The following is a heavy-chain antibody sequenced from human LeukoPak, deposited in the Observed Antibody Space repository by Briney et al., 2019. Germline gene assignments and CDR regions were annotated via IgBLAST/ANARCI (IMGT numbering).Heavy chain of an antibody. CDR3: ARSWDIVVPYYYYMDV. J-gene: IGHJ6*03. CDR1: GFTFYDYG. CDR2: IYWVGGST. Sequence: GGSLRLSCAPSGFTFYDYGMSWGRPAPGEGVGCVSGIYWVGGSTGYADSVKGRFIISRDNAKNSLYLQMNRLRAEDTALYYCARSWDIVVPYYYYMDVWGKGTTVTVS. V-gene: IGHV3-20*04. D-gene: IGHD2-15*01.